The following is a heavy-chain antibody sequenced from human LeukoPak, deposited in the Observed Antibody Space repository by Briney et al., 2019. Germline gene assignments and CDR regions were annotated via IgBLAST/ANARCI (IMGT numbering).Heavy chain of an antibody. Sequence: SETLSLTWTVSGGSISNTRYYWAWIRQPPGKGLEWIGTIYYTGTTYYNPSLKSRVTMSVDTSRNQFSLKLTSVTAADTAVYYCANGPGRPFDYWGQGALVTVSS. CDR1: GGSISNTRYY. V-gene: IGHV4-39*07. CDR3: ANGPGRPFDY. D-gene: IGHD1-26*01. CDR2: IYYTGTT. J-gene: IGHJ4*02.